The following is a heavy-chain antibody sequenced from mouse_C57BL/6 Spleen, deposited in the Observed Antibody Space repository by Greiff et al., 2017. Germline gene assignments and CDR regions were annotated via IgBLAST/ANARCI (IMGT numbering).Heavy chain of an antibody. Sequence: QVQLKQPGAELVKPGASVKLSCKASGYTFTSYWMRWVKQRPGQGLEWIGESDPSDSYTNYNQKFKGKATLTVDTSSSTAYMQLSSLTSEDSAVYYCAKLDYWGQGTTLTVSS. CDR2: SDPSDSYT. V-gene: IGHV1-50*01. CDR3: AKLDY. CDR1: GYTFTSYW. J-gene: IGHJ2*01.